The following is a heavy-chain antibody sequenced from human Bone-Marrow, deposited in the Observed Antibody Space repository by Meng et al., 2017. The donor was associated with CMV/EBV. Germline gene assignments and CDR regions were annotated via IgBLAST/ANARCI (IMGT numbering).Heavy chain of an antibody. D-gene: IGHD3-10*01. J-gene: IGHJ4*02. Sequence: CAASGFTFSSYAMSWVRQAPGKGLEWVSAISGSGGSTYYADSVKGRFTISRDNSKNTLYLQMNSLRAEDTAVYYCAKGTRGVIHFDYWGQGTLVTVSS. V-gene: IGHV3-23*01. CDR1: GFTFSSYA. CDR3: AKGTRGVIHFDY. CDR2: ISGSGGST.